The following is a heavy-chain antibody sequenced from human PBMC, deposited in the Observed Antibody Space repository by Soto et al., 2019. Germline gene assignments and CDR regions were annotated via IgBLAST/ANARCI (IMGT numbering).Heavy chain of an antibody. CDR3: TSAYKRTSVTTGDLDY. CDR2: IRSKAYSYAT. V-gene: IGHV3-73*01. J-gene: IGHJ4*02. D-gene: IGHD4-17*01. Sequence: EVQLVESGGGLVQPGGSLKLSCAASGFTFSGSAMHWVRQASGKGLEWVGRIRSKAYSYATAYAASMKGRFTISRDDSKNTAYLQMNGLKAEDTAIYYCTSAYKRTSVTTGDLDYWGQGTLFTVSS. CDR1: GFTFSGSA.